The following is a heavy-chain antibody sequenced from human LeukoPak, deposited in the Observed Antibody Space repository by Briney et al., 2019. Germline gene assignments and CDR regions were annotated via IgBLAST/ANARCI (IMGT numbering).Heavy chain of an antibody. J-gene: IGHJ6*02. Sequence: GGSLRLSCAASGFTFSSYAMNWVRQVPGKGLEWVSTISGIGGSTYYADSVKGRFTISRDNSKNTLYLQMNSLRAEDTAVYYCAEDSDGMDVWGQGTTVTVSS. CDR1: GFTFSSYA. CDR3: AEDSDGMDV. CDR2: ISGIGGST. V-gene: IGHV3-23*01.